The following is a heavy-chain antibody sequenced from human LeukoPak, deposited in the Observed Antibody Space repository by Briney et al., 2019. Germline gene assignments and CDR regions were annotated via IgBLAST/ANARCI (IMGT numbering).Heavy chain of an antibody. CDR3: ANQGILYYFDY. CDR1: GFTFSSYA. V-gene: IGHV3-23*01. CDR2: ISGSGGST. Sequence: SGGSLRLSCAASGFTFSSYAMSWVRQAPGKGLEWVSAISGSGGSTYYADSVKGRFTIPRDNSKNTLYLQMNSLRAEDTAVYYCANQGILYYFDYWGQGTLVTVSS. D-gene: IGHD6-13*01. J-gene: IGHJ4*02.